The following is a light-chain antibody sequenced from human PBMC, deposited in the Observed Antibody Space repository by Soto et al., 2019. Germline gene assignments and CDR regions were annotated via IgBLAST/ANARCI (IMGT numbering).Light chain of an antibody. Sequence: ETVLTQSPGTLSLSPGERATLFCRASQSITSNHLAWYQQKPGQAPRLLIYGASSRATGIPDRFSGSGSGTDFTLTISIVELEDFEVYYCQQHGTSPPSWTFGQGTKVEIK. CDR2: GAS. J-gene: IGKJ1*01. V-gene: IGKV3-20*01. CDR1: QSITSNH. CDR3: QQHGTSPPSWT.